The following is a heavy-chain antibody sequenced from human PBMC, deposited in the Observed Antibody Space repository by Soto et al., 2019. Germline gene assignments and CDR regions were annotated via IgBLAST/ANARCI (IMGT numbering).Heavy chain of an antibody. CDR3: ARAIRGTAATGTVGDY. D-gene: IGHD1-26*01. V-gene: IGHV3-11*05. J-gene: IGHJ4*02. CDR2: ISSSGIHT. Sequence: QVQLVETGGALVKPGGSLRLSCATSGFTFSDYYMSWFRQAPGKGLEWISYISSSGIHTNYADFVRGRITISRDNANNSLYLQMHSLRAEDTALYFCARAIRGTAATGTVGDYWGQGTLVSVSS. CDR1: GFTFSDYY.